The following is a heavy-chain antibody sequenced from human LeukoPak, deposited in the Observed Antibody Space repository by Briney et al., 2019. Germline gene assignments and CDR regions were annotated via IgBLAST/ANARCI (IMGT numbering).Heavy chain of an antibody. V-gene: IGHV1-69*13. CDR2: IIPIFGTA. Sequence: ASVKVSCKASGGTFSSYAISWVRQAPGQGLEWMGGIIPIFGTANSAQKFQGRVTITADESTSTAYMELSSLRSEDTAVYYCARVPCDYGDNTGYNYYGMDVWGQGTTVTVSS. CDR1: GGTFSSYA. J-gene: IGHJ6*02. CDR3: ARVPCDYGDNTGYNYYGMDV. D-gene: IGHD4-17*01.